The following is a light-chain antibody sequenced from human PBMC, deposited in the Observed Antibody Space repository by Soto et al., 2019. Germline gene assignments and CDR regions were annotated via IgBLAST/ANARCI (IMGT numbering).Light chain of an antibody. CDR2: EVS. J-gene: IGLJ2*01. Sequence: QSALTQPASVSGSPGQSITISCTGTSSDVGGYNYVSWYQQHPGKAPKLMIYEVSNRPSGVSNRFSGSKSGNTASLTISGLQAEDEADYYCSSYTCSSTLGGVVFGGGTKVTVL. V-gene: IGLV2-14*01. CDR3: SSYTCSSTLGGVV. CDR1: SSDVGGYNY.